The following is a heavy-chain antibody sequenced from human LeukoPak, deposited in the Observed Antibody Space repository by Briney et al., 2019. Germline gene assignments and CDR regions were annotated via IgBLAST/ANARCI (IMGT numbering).Heavy chain of an antibody. CDR1: GFTFSNYS. CDR2: ITGSSSSI. J-gene: IGHJ4*02. CDR3: AREPTYSSSWHTSCDY. Sequence: GGSLRLSCAASGFTFSNYSMNWVRQAPGKGLEWVSYITGSSSSIYYADSVKGRFTISRDNAKGSLYLQMDSLRAEDTAVYFCAREPTYSSSWHTSCDYWGQGTLVTVSS. D-gene: IGHD6-13*01. V-gene: IGHV3-48*01.